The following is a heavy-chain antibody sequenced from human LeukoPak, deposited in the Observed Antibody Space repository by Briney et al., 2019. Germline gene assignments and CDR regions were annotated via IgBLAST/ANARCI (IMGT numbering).Heavy chain of an antibody. CDR1: GGTFSSYA. J-gene: IGHJ3*02. CDR2: IIPIFGTA. V-gene: IGHV1-69*05. Sequence: GASVKVSCKASGGTFSSYAISWVRQAPGQGLEWMGGIIPIFGTANYAQKFQGRVTITTDESTSTAYIELSSLRSEDTAVYYCARDPSGGVVVPAAPFDIWGQGTMVTVSS. CDR3: ARDPSGGVVVPAAPFDI. D-gene: IGHD2-2*01.